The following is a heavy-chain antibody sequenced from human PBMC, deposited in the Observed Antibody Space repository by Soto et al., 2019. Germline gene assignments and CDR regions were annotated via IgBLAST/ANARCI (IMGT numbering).Heavy chain of an antibody. CDR2: IIPIFGTA. Sequence: SVKVSCKASGGTFSSYAISWVRQAPGQGLEWMGGIIPIFGTANYAQKFQGRVTITADESTSTAYMELSSLRSEDTAVYYCARSDYYYYGMDVWGQGTTVTVSS. CDR1: GGTFSSYA. CDR3: ARSDYYYYGMDV. J-gene: IGHJ6*02. V-gene: IGHV1-69*13.